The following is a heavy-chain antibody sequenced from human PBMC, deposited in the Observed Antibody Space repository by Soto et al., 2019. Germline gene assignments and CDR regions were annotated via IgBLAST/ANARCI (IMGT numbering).Heavy chain of an antibody. Sequence: QEQLVESGGDVVQPGGSRGLSCEASGLPWGGQARHWVRKVPGRGWGWVAVLSYDGIAQYYADSVKGRFTISRDNSKNTLYLQMNSLRVEDTALYYCVKGGWYGSSSPSDRWGQGTLVTVSS. CDR2: LSYDGIAQ. J-gene: IGHJ5*02. D-gene: IGHD6-6*01. V-gene: IGHV3-30*18. CDR3: VKGGWYGSSSPSDR. CDR1: GLPWGGQA.